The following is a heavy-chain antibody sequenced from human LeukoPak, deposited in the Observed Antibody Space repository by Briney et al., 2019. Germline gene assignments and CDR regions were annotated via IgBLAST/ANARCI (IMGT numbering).Heavy chain of an antibody. D-gene: IGHD5-18*01. J-gene: IGHJ4*02. V-gene: IGHV1-2*02. CDR3: ARDRGYSYGFDF. CDR1: GYTFTGYY. Sequence: GASVKVSCKASGYTFTGYYMHWVRQAPGQGLEWMGWINPNSGGINYVQKFQGRVTMTRDTSISTAYMELSRLKSDDTAVYFCARDRGYSYGFDFWGQGSLVTVSS. CDR2: INPNSGGI.